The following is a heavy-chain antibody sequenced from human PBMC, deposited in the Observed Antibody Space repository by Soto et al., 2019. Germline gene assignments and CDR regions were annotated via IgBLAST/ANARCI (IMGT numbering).Heavy chain of an antibody. J-gene: IGHJ4*02. CDR2: ISSSSSYI. D-gene: IGHD2-15*01. CDR3: ARDLHWSGGSCLDY. CDR1: GFTFSSYS. Sequence: EVQLVESGGGLVKPGGSLRLSCAASGFTFSSYSMNWVRQAPGKGLEWVSSISSSSSYIYYADSVKGRFTISRDNAKNSLYLQMNSLRAEDTAVYYCARDLHWSGGSCLDYWGQGTLVTVAS. V-gene: IGHV3-21*01.